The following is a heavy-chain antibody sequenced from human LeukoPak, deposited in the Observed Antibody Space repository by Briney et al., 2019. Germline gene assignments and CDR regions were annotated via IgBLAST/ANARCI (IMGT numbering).Heavy chain of an antibody. CDR3: ARVIAAAVYYFDY. Sequence: PGGSLRLSCAAYGFTFSSYEMNWVRQAPGKGLEWVSYISSSGSTIYYADSVKGRFTISRDNAKNSLYLQMNSLRAEDTAVYYCARVIAAAVYYFDYWGQGTLVTVSS. CDR1: GFTFSSYE. CDR2: ISSSGSTI. D-gene: IGHD6-13*01. V-gene: IGHV3-48*03. J-gene: IGHJ4*02.